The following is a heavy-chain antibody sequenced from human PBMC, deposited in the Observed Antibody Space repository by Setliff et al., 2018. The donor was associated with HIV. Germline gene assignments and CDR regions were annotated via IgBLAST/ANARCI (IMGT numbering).Heavy chain of an antibody. CDR3: ARGLPGTYRYSYHYYYMDV. V-gene: IGHV4-34*01. Sequence: PSETLSLTCAVYGGSFSGYYWSWIRQPPGKGLEWIGEINHSGSTNYNPSLKSRITISIDTSKNQFSLKVSSVTAADTALYYCARGLPGTYRYSYHYYYMDVWDKGTTVTVSS. J-gene: IGHJ6*03. CDR1: GGSFSGYY. CDR2: INHSGST. D-gene: IGHD3-16*02.